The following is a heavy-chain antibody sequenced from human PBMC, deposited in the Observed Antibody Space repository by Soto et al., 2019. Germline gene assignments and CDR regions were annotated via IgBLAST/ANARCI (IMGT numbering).Heavy chain of an antibody. D-gene: IGHD2-2*01. V-gene: IGHV4-30-4*01. CDR1: GGSISSGDYY. J-gene: IGHJ3*02. Sequence: QVQLQESGPGLVKPSQTLSLTCTVSGGSISSGDYYWSWIRQPPGKGLEWIGYIYYSGSTYYNPSLKRRVTISVDTSKNQFSLKLSSVTAADTAVYYCAREFQYCISTSCYLDAFDIWGQGTMVTVSS. CDR3: AREFQYCISTSCYLDAFDI. CDR2: IYYSGST.